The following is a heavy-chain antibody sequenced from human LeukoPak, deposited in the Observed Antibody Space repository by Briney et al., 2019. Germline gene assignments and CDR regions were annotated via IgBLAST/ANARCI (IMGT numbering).Heavy chain of an antibody. CDR1: GGSISSSNW. Sequence: SETLSLTCAVSGGSISSSNWWSWVRQPPGKGLEWIGGIYHSGSTNYNPSLKSRVTISVDKSKNQFSLKLSSVTAADTAVYYCARGVEQGSYYFDYWGQGTLVTVSS. D-gene: IGHD1-26*01. J-gene: IGHJ4*02. V-gene: IGHV4-4*02. CDR2: IYHSGST. CDR3: ARGVEQGSYYFDY.